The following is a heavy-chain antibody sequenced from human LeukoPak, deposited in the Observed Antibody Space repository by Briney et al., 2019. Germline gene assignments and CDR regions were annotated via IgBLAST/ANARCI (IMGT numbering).Heavy chain of an antibody. V-gene: IGHV3-21*01. CDR2: ISSSSSYI. Sequence: GGSLRLSCAASGFTFRTYSMNWVRQAPGKGLEWVSSISSSSSYIYYADSVKGRFTISRDNAKKSLYLQMNSLRAEDTAVYYCARDLRAAAGTGTGYWGQGTLVTVSS. D-gene: IGHD6-13*01. CDR3: ARDLRAAAGTGTGY. J-gene: IGHJ4*02. CDR1: GFTFRTYS.